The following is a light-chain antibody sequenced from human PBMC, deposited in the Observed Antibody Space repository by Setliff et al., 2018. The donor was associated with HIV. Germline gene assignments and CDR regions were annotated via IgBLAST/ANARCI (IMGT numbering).Light chain of an antibody. CDR1: SSDVGGFNY. CDR2: EVN. V-gene: IGLV2-8*01. J-gene: IGLJ1*01. CDR3: SSYAGSKNV. Sequence: QSAPAQPPSASGSPGQSVTISCTGTSSDVGGFNYVSWYQQHPGKAPKLMIYEVNKRPSGVPDRFSGSKSGNTASLTVSGLQAEDEAEYYCSSYAGSKNVFGTGT.